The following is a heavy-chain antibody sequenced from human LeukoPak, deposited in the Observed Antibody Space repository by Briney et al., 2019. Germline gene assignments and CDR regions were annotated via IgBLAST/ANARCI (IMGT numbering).Heavy chain of an antibody. CDR2: IYSGGST. D-gene: IGHD2-2*01. Sequence: GGSLRPSCAASGFTVSSNYMSWVRQAPGKGLEWVSVIYSGGSTYYADSVKGRFTISRDNSKNTLYLQMNSLRAEDTAVYYCARLGGVPIQYYFDYWGQGTLVTVSS. CDR1: GFTVSSNY. J-gene: IGHJ4*02. V-gene: IGHV3-53*01. CDR3: ARLGGVPIQYYFDY.